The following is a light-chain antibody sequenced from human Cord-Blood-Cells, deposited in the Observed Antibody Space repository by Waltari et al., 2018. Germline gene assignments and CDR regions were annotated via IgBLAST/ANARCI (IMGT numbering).Light chain of an antibody. J-gene: IGLJ3*02. V-gene: IGLV2-23*01. Sequence: QSALTQPASVSVSPGQSITISCTGSSSDVGSDNLVSWYQQHPGKAPKLMISEGSKRPSGLSNRFSGSKSGNTASLTISVLQAEDAADYYCCSYAGSSTWVFGGGTKLTVL. CDR1: SSDVGSDNL. CDR3: CSYAGSSTWV. CDR2: EGS.